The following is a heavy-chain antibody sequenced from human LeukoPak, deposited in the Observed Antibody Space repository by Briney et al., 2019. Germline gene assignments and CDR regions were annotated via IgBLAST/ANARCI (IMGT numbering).Heavy chain of an antibody. CDR3: ARNDFWTGYYPFDY. Sequence: PGGSLRLSCTASGFTFSSYWMSWVRQASGKGLERVANIKQDGSEIYYVDSVKGRFTISRDNAKNSLYMQMNSLRAEDTAVYYCARNDFWTGYYPFDYWGQGTLVTVSS. D-gene: IGHD3/OR15-3a*01. CDR2: IKQDGSEI. CDR1: GFTFSSYW. V-gene: IGHV3-7*01. J-gene: IGHJ4*02.